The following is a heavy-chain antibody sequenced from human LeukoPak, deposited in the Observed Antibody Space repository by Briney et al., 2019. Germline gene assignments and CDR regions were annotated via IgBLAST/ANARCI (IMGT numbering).Heavy chain of an antibody. J-gene: IGHJ4*02. Sequence: SETLSLTCTVSGGSISSSSYYWTWIRQPPGKGLEWIGFISYSGSTNYNPSLKSRVTISVDTSKNQFSLKLSSVTAADTAVYYCASALRIYYYFDYWGQGTLVTVSS. CDR2: ISYSGST. V-gene: IGHV4-61*05. CDR3: ASALRIYYYFDY. D-gene: IGHD1-26*01. CDR1: GGSISSSSYY.